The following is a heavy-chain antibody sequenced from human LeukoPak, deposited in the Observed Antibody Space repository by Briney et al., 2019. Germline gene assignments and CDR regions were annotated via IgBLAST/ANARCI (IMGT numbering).Heavy chain of an antibody. CDR3: AREPRGWGSDAFDI. J-gene: IGHJ3*02. V-gene: IGHV1-8*01. Sequence: ASVKVSCKASGYTFTSYDINWVRQATGQGLEWMGWMNPNSGNTGYAQKFQGRVTMTRNTSISTAYMELSSLRSEDTAVYYCAREPRGWGSDAFDIWGQGTMVTVSS. D-gene: IGHD7-27*01. CDR2: MNPNSGNT. CDR1: GYTFTSYD.